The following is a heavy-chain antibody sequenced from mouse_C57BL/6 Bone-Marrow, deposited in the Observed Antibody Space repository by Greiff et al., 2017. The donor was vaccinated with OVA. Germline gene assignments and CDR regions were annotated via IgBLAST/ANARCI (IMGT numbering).Heavy chain of an antibody. D-gene: IGHD2-5*01. CDR3: TRGYSNYYAMDY. CDR1: GYTFTDYE. Sequence: QVHVKQSGAELVRPGASVTLSCKASGYTFTDYEMHWVKQTPVPGLEWIGALDPETGGTAYNQKFKGKAILTADKSSSTAYMELRSLTSEDSAVYYCTRGYSNYYAMDYWGQGTSVTVSS. V-gene: IGHV1-15*01. CDR2: LDPETGGT. J-gene: IGHJ4*01.